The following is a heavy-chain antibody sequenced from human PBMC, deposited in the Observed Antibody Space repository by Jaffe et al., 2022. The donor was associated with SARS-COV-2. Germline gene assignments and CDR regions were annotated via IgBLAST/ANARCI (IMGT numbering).Heavy chain of an antibody. V-gene: IGHV3-30*04. D-gene: IGHD1-26*01. CDR1: GFTFSGHA. CDR3: ARDIYSWGSVGSPDF. Sequence: QVQLVESGGGVVQPGRSLRLSCAASGFTFSGHAMHWIRHTPDKGLEWVAVISADGSIVRDEYYAESVRGRFSISRDNFHNTLFLQMDSLRQDDTATYYCARDIYSWGSVGSPDFWGRGTQVTVSS. CDR2: ISADGSIVRDE. J-gene: IGHJ4*02.